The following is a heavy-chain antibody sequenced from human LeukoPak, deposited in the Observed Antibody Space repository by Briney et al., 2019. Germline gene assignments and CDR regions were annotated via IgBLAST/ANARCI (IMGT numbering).Heavy chain of an antibody. D-gene: IGHD3-22*01. Sequence: GGSLRLSCAASGFTFSNCAMSWVRQAPGKGLEWVAGISDSGGNTYYADSVKGRFTISRDNSKNTLFLQMSSLRAEDTAVYYCARGYYYDTSGYSLPLDYWGQGTLLTVSS. V-gene: IGHV3-23*01. CDR2: ISDSGGNT. CDR1: GFTFSNCA. J-gene: IGHJ4*02. CDR3: ARGYYYDTSGYSLPLDY.